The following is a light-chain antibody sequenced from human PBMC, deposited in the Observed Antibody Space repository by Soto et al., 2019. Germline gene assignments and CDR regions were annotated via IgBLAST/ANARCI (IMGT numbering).Light chain of an antibody. CDR3: QQYGSSLIT. CDR2: GAS. CDR1: QSVSSSY. Sequence: EIVLTQSPGTLSLSPGERATLSCRASQSVSSSYLAWYQQKPGQALRLLIYGASSRATGIPDRFSGSGSGTDFTIIIRRLAPQDFAVYYCQQYGSSLITFGQGTRLEIK. V-gene: IGKV3-20*01. J-gene: IGKJ5*01.